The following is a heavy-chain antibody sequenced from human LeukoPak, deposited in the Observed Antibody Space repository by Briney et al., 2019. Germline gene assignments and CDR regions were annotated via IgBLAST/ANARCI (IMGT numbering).Heavy chain of an antibody. V-gene: IGHV1-2*02. D-gene: IGHD2-8*02. Sequence: GASVKVSCKASGYTFTGYYMHWVRQAPGQGLEWMGWINPNSGGTHYAQKFQGRVTMTSDTSISTAYMELSRLRSNDTAVYYCARDGIYSTGSYYEISWFDLWGQGTLVTVSS. CDR2: INPNSGGT. CDR3: ARDGIYSTGSYYEISWFDL. J-gene: IGHJ5*02. CDR1: GYTFTGYY.